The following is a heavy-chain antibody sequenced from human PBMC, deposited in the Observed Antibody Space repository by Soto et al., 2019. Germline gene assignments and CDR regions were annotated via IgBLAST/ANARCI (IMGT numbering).Heavy chain of an antibody. D-gene: IGHD3-22*01. Sequence: GGSLSLSCAASGFTFSSYAMSWVRQVPGKGLEWVSAISGSGSRTYYANSAKGRFTISRDNSKNTLYLQMNSLRAEDTAVYYCARDWDYYDSSGYYPHWGPGTLVTVSS. J-gene: IGHJ4*02. CDR1: GFTFSSYA. CDR3: ARDWDYYDSSGYYPH. CDR2: ISGSGSRT. V-gene: IGHV3-23*01.